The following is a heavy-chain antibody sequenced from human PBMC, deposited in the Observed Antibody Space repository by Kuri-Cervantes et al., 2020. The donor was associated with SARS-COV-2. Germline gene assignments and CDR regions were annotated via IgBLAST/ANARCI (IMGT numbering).Heavy chain of an antibody. V-gene: IGHV1-2*04. J-gene: IGHJ3*02. CDR1: GYTFTGYY. CDR3: ARSTPLQRLVVISQGGAFDI. Sequence: ASMKVSCKASGYTFTGYYMHWVRQAPGQGLEWMGWINPNSGGTNYAQKFQGWVTMTRDTSISTVYMELSRLRSDDTAVYYCARSTPLQRLVVISQGGAFDIWGQGTMVTVSS. CDR2: INPNSGGT. D-gene: IGHD3-22*01.